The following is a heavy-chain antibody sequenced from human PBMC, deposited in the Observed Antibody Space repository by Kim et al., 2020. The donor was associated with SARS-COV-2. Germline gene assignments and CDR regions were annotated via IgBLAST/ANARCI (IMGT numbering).Heavy chain of an antibody. CDR3: ARSRHRNSDYGSGSYSLRRAFDI. V-gene: IGHV4-34*01. J-gene: IGHJ3*02. Sequence: SETLSLTCAVYGGSFSGYYWSWIRQPPGKGLEWIGEINHSGSTNYNPSLKSRVTISVDTSKNQFSLKLSSVTAADTAVYYCARSRHRNSDYGSGSYSLRRAFDIWGQGTMVTVSS. D-gene: IGHD3-10*01. CDR1: GGSFSGYY. CDR2: INHSGST.